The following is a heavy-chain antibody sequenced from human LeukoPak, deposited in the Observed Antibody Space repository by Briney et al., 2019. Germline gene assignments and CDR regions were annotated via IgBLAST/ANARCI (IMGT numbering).Heavy chain of an antibody. Sequence: GGSLRLSCAVSGFALSSYAMSWVRQAPGKGLEWVSAISGSGGSTYYADSAKGRFTISRDSSKNTLYLQMNSLRAEDTAVYFCVRDSSALLNPTRYDWFDPWGQGTLVTVSS. D-gene: IGHD1-1*01. V-gene: IGHV3-23*01. CDR2: ISGSGGST. CDR3: VRDSSALLNPTRYDWFDP. CDR1: GFALSSYA. J-gene: IGHJ5*02.